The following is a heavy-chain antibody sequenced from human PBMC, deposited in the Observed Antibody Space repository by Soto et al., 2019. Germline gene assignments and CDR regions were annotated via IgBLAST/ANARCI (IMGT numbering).Heavy chain of an antibody. J-gene: IGHJ4*02. V-gene: IGHV3-23*01. D-gene: IGHD6-19*01. CDR3: AKGMYSSGWLFDS. CDR2: ISGSGGST. CDR1: GFTFNRYA. Sequence: EVQLLESGGGLVQPGGSLRLSCTASGFTFNRYAMSWVRQAQGKGLEWVSGISGSGGSTNYADSVKGRFTISRDNSKNTVDLHMDSLRVEDTAVYFCAKGMYSSGWLFDSWGQGTLVTVSS.